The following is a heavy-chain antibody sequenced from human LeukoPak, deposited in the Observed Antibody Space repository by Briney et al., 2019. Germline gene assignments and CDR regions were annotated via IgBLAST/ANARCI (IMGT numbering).Heavy chain of an antibody. J-gene: IGHJ6*04. D-gene: IGHD2-15*01. CDR1: GGSFSGYY. CDR2: INHSGST. CDR3: ARGFGYCSGGSCYSGMDV. V-gene: IGHV4-34*01. Sequence: PSETLSLTCAVYGGSFSGYYWSWIRQPPGKGLEWIGEINHSGSTNYNPSLKSRVTISVDTSKNQFSLKLSPVTAADTAVYYCARGFGYCSGGSCYSGMDVWGKGTTVTVSS.